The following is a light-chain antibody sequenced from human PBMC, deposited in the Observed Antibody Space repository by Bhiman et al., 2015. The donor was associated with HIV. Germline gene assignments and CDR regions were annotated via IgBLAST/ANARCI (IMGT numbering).Light chain of an antibody. J-gene: IGLJ2*01. V-gene: IGLV2-14*03. CDR2: DVS. Sequence: GSVSGSPGQSITISCTGTSSDVGGYNYVSWYQQHPGKAPKLMIYDVSQRPSGVSNRFSGSKSGNTASLTISGLQAEDEADYYCSSYTSSTGAFGGGTKLTVL. CDR1: SSDVGGYNY. CDR3: SSYTSSTGA.